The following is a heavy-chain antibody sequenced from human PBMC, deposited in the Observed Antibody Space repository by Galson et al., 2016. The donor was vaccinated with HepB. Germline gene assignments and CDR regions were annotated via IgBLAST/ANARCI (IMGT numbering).Heavy chain of an antibody. CDR3: AADAKYMIRLEGDAFGI. V-gene: IGHV1-58*01. CDR1: GFTFTSSA. D-gene: IGHD3-22*01. J-gene: IGHJ3*02. CDR2: IVVGSGNT. Sequence: SVKVSCKASGFTFTSSAVQWVRQARGQRLEWIGWIVVGSGNTNYAQTFRERVTITRDMSTSTAYRELSSLRLEDTAVYYCAADAKYMIRLEGDAFGIWGQWTMVTVSS.